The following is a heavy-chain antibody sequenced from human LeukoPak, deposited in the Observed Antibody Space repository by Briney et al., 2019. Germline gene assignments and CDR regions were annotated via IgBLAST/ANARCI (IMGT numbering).Heavy chain of an antibody. D-gene: IGHD2-8*01. Sequence: GGSLRLSCAAYGFTFGSYWMHWVRQVPGKGPVWVSRINSDGSSTSYADSVKGRFTISRDNAKNTLYLQMNSLRVEDTAVYYCASTNGLDYWGQGTLVTVSS. CDR1: GFTFGSYW. CDR3: ASTNGLDY. CDR2: INSDGSST. J-gene: IGHJ4*02. V-gene: IGHV3-74*01.